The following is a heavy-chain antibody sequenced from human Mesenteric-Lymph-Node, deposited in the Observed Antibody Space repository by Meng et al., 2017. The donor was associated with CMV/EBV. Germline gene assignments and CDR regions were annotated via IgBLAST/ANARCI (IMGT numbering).Heavy chain of an antibody. Sequence: GGSLRLSCAASGFTFSSYWMHWVRQVPGKGLVWVSRINSDGSTTTHADSVKGRFTISRDNAKNTLYLQMNSLRAEDTAVYYCARVYCSSTSCYRYFDYWGQGTLVTVSS. CDR2: INSDGSTT. J-gene: IGHJ4*01. CDR1: GFTFSSYW. CDR3: ARVYCSSTSCYRYFDY. V-gene: IGHV3-74*01. D-gene: IGHD2-2*02.